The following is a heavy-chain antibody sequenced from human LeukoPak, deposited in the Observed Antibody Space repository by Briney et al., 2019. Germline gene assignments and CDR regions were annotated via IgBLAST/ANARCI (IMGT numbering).Heavy chain of an antibody. CDR3: ASLPAIITAFQF. Sequence: SETLFLTCTVSGDSITGPYYWGWIRQPPGKGLEWIGSVYHSGTTYYSPSLKSRVTLSVDTSKNHFSLKLTSVTAADTAVYYCASLPAIITAFQFWGQGTMVTVS. J-gene: IGHJ3*01. CDR2: VYHSGTT. D-gene: IGHD3-22*01. CDR1: GDSITGPYY. V-gene: IGHV4-38-2*02.